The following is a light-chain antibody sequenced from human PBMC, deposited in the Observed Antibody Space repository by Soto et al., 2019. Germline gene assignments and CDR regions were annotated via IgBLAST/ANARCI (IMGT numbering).Light chain of an antibody. J-gene: IGKJ4*01. V-gene: IGKV3-20*01. CDR2: GVS. CDR3: QQYCKWPLT. CDR1: QSVTSNY. Sequence: ELVMTQSPVTLSVSPGEGATLSCRASQSVTSNYLAWYQQKPGQAPRLLIYGVSSSATGIPDRFSGSGSGTDFTLTISRLEPEDFGVYYCQQYCKWPLTFGGGTKVEIK.